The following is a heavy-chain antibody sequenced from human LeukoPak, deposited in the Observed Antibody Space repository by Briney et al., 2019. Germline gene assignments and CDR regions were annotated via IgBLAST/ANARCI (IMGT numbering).Heavy chain of an antibody. V-gene: IGHV4-59*01. J-gene: IGHJ4*02. CDR2: IYYSGST. Sequence: SETLSLTCTVSGGSISSYYWSWIRQPPGKGLEWIGYIYYSGSTNYNPSLKSRVTISVDTSKNQFSLKLSSVTAADTAVYYCARDQGVGALDYWGQGTLVTVSS. CDR1: GGSISSYY. D-gene: IGHD1-26*01. CDR3: ARDQGVGALDY.